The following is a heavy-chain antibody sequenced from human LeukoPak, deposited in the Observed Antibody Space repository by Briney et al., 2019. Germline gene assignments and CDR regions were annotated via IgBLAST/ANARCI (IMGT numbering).Heavy chain of an antibody. Sequence: SETLSLTCTVSGGSISSSSYYWGWIRQPPGKGLEWIGSIYYSGSTYYNPSLKSRVTISVDTSKNQFSLKLSSVTAADTAVYYCARAVTNYDYVWGSYRPLYYFDYWGQGTLVTVSS. CDR1: GGSISSSSYY. D-gene: IGHD3-16*02. CDR2: IYYSGST. J-gene: IGHJ4*02. CDR3: ARAVTNYDYVWGSYRPLYYFDY. V-gene: IGHV4-39*01.